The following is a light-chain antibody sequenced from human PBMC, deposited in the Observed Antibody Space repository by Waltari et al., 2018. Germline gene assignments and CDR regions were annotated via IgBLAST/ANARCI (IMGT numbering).Light chain of an antibody. CDR1: QGISNS. Sequence: TCRASQGISNSLAWYQQKPGKAPKLLLYGASRLESGVPPRFSGSGSGTDYTLTISSLQPDDFATYYCQQYYFTPYTLGQGTKLDIK. V-gene: IGKV1-NL1*01. J-gene: IGKJ2*01. CDR2: GAS. CDR3: QQYYFTPYT.